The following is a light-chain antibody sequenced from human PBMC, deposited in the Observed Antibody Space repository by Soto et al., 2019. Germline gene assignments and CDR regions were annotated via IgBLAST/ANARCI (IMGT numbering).Light chain of an antibody. CDR1: QSVRSN. CDR3: QQYNNWLPWT. V-gene: IGKV3-15*01. CDR2: GAS. J-gene: IGKJ1*01. Sequence: EIVMTQSPATLSVSPGERATLSCRASQSVRSNLAWYQQEPGQAPRLLIYGASTRATGVPARFSGSGSGTEFTLTISSLQSEDFAVYYCQQYNNWLPWTFGQGTKV.